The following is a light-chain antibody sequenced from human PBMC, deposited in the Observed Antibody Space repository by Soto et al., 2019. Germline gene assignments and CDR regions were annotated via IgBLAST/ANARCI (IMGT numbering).Light chain of an antibody. V-gene: IGKV3-11*01. Sequence: EIVLTQSPATLSLSPGERATLSCRASQNIGRYLAWYQQTPGQVPRLLIYDVSDRATGIPARFSGSGSGTDFTLTISSLEPEDFAVYFCQQRMSWPLTFGGGNKVESK. J-gene: IGKJ4*01. CDR3: QQRMSWPLT. CDR1: QNIGRY. CDR2: DVS.